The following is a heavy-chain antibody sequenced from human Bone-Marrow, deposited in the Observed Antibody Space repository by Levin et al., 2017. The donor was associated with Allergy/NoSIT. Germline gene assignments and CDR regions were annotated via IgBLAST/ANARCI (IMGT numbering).Heavy chain of an antibody. CDR2: INPNSGGT. CDR1: GYTFTGYY. CDR3: ARRWGGAHGFDI. Sequence: ASVKVSCKASGYTFTGYYMHWVRQAPGQGLEWMGWINPNSGGTNYAQKFQGRVTMTRDTSISTAYMELSRLRSDDTAVYYCARRWGGAHGFDIWGQGAMVTVSS. V-gene: IGHV1-2*02. J-gene: IGHJ3*02. D-gene: IGHD3-16*01.